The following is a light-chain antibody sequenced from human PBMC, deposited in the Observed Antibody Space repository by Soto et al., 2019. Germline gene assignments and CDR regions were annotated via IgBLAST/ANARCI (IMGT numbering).Light chain of an antibody. V-gene: IGLV2-23*01. CDR3: CSYVGSDTYVI. J-gene: IGLJ2*01. CDR1: SSDVGGYIL. CDR2: EGR. Sequence: QSALTQPASVSGSPGQSITISFTGTSSDVGGYILVSWYQLHPDKAPKLMIYEGRKRPSGVSNRFSGSKSGNTASLTISGLQPEDEAHYYCCSYVGSDTYVIFGGGTKLTVL.